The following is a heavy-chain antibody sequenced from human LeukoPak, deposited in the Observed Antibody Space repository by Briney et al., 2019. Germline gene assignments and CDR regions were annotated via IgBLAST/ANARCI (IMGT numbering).Heavy chain of an antibody. J-gene: IGHJ6*03. CDR2: IIPIFGTA. D-gene: IGHD3-3*02. CDR1: GGTFSSYA. Sequence: ASVKVSCKASGGTFSSYAISWVRQAPGQGLEWMGGIIPIFGTANYAQKFQGRVTITADKSTSTAYMELSSLRSEDTAVYYCARARGIHFPYYMDVWGKGTTVTVSS. CDR3: ARARGIHFPYYMDV. V-gene: IGHV1-69*06.